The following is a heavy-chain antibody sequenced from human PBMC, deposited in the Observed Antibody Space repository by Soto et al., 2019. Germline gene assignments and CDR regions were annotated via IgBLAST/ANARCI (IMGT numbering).Heavy chain of an antibody. J-gene: IGHJ2*01. CDR3: ARDRGIAAGRHNWYFDL. D-gene: IGHD6-25*01. CDR1: GGTFSSYA. V-gene: IGHV1-69*01. CDR2: IIPIFGTA. Sequence: QVQLVQSGAEVKKPGSSVKVSCKASGGTFSSYAISWVRQAPGQGLEWMGGIIPIFGTANYAQKCQGRVTITADESTSTADMELSSLRSEDTAVYYCARDRGIAAGRHNWYFDLWGRGTLVTVSS.